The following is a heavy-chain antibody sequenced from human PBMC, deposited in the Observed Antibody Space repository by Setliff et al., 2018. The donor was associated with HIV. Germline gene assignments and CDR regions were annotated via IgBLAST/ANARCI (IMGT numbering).Heavy chain of an antibody. Sequence: PSETLSLTCAVYGGSFPAYYWNWIRQPPGKGLEWIGEINYEGDTTYNPSLKSRVNMFIDTSKMQFSLKVASVTAADTAVYYCVRQHGDYSFDPWGQGTLVTVSS. V-gene: IGHV4-34*01. J-gene: IGHJ5*02. D-gene: IGHD4-17*01. CDR2: INYEGDT. CDR1: GGSFPAYY. CDR3: VRQHGDYSFDP.